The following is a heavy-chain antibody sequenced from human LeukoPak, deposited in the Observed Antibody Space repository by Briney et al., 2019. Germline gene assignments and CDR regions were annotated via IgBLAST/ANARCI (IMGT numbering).Heavy chain of an antibody. CDR2: ISNDGNKR. V-gene: IGHV3-30*03. J-gene: IGHJ4*02. CDR1: GFTLSRFG. Sequence: PGRSLRLSCELSGFTLSRFGFHWVRQAPPKGLECVSFISNDGNKRNYGDSVKGRFTISRDDSKNTVYLQVNSLRLEDTAVYYCASEYIGLWGQGTLVTVSS. D-gene: IGHD5-12*01. CDR3: ASEYIGL.